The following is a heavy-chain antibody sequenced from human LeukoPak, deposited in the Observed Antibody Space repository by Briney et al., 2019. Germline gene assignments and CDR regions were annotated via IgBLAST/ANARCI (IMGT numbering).Heavy chain of an antibody. CDR3: ARLTTVVTYFDY. D-gene: IGHD4-23*01. CDR1: GFTFSNYA. J-gene: IGHJ4*02. Sequence: GGSLRLSCAASGFTFSNYAMHWVRQAPGKGLEGVAVISYDGIDKYYADSVKGRFTISRDNAKNSLLLHMNSLRAEDTAVYYCARLTTVVTYFDYWGQGTLVTVSS. CDR2: ISYDGIDK. V-gene: IGHV3-30*03.